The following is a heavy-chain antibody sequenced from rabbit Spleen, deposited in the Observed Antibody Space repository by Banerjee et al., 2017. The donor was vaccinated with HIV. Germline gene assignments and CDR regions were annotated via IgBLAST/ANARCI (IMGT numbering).Heavy chain of an antibody. CDR1: GFSFSDRDV. D-gene: IGHD1-1*01. CDR3: ARDLVGVIGWNFYL. Sequence: QEQLEESGRGLVKPEGSLTLTCKASGFSFSDRDVMCWVRQAPGKGLEWIGCINTATGKDVYASWAKGRFTISKTSSTTVTLQMTSLTAADRATYFCARDLVGVIGWNFYLWGPGTLVTVS. J-gene: IGHJ4*01. V-gene: IGHV1S45*01. CDR2: INTATGKD.